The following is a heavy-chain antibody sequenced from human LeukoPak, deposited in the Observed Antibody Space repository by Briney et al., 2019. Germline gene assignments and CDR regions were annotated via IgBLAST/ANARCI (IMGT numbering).Heavy chain of an antibody. J-gene: IGHJ4*02. CDR3: ARQSLRGVSYFAF. V-gene: IGHV5-51*01. CDR1: GCTFASFW. CDR2: IYPGDSDT. Sequence: GESLRISCKSSGCTFASFWIGWVRQMPGKGLERMGIIYPGDSDTRYSPSFQGQVTISADKSIGTAYLHWSSLKAPDTAMYYCARQSLRGVSYFAFWGQGTLVTVSS. D-gene: IGHD3-10*01.